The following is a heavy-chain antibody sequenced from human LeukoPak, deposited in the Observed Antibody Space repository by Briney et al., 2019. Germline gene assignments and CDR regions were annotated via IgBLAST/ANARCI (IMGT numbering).Heavy chain of an antibody. CDR3: ARRGLIAAAGTGNWFDP. CDR1: GGSITNYY. V-gene: IGHV4-59*12. J-gene: IGHJ5*02. CDR2: IHYSGST. Sequence: PSETLSLTCTVSGGSITNYYWTWIRQPPGKGLEWIGYIHYSGSTNYNPSLKSRVTTSVDTSKNQFSLKLSSVTAADTAVYYCARRGLIAAAGTGNWFDPWGQGTPVTVS. D-gene: IGHD6-13*01.